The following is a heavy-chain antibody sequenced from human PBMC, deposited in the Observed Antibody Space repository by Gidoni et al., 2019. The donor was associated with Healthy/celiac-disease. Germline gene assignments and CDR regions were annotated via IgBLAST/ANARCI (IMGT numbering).Heavy chain of an antibody. J-gene: IGHJ5*02. CDR3: AADFGGYDFWGGYHIPKNWFDP. Sequence: QMQLVQSGPEVKKPGTSVKVSCKASGFTFTSSAVQWVRQARGQRLEWIGWIVVGSGNTNYAQKFQERVTITRDMSTSTAYMELSSLRSEDTAVYYCAADFGGYDFWGGYHIPKNWFDPWGQGTLVTVSS. CDR2: IVVGSGNT. CDR1: GFTFTSSA. V-gene: IGHV1-58*01. D-gene: IGHD3-3*01.